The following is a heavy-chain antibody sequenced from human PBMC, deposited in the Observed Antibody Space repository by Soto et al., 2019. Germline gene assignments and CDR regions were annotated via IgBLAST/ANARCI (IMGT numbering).Heavy chain of an antibody. CDR2: TIPVFNTA. J-gene: IGHJ3*02. Sequence: QVQLEQSGAEVKKPGSSVKVSCKASGGTLSDHGVAWLRQAPGQGLEWMGGTIPVFNTAKYAQKFQGRVTVTADKFTNIAYMDLGSLRLGYTAFYFCSRGAYGSGNYYTGSSAFDMWGQGTMVIVSS. V-gene: IGHV1-69*06. CDR3: SRGAYGSGNYYTGSSAFDM. D-gene: IGHD3-10*01. CDR1: GGTLSDHG.